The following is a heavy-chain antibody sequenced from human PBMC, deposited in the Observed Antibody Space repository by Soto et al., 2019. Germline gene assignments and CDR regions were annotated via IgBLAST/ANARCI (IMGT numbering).Heavy chain of an antibody. CDR1: GFTFSTYS. V-gene: IGHV3-21*01. Sequence: PGGSLKLSCAASGFTFSTYSMNWVRQAPGKGLEWVSSISSSSRYIYYADSVKGRFTISRDNAKNSLYLQMNSLRADDTAVYYCASVLSGIRYYQELHDFWGQG. CDR2: ISSSSRYI. J-gene: IGHJ4*02. CDR3: ASVLSGIRYYQELHDF. D-gene: IGHD3-9*01.